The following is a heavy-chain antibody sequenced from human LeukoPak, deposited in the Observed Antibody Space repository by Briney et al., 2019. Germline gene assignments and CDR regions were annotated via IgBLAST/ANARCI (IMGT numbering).Heavy chain of an antibody. CDR2: ISGSGGST. V-gene: IGHV3-23*01. CDR3: ARGRCGGDCYSGDY. D-gene: IGHD2-21*01. J-gene: IGHJ4*02. CDR1: GFTFSSYA. Sequence: GGSLRLSCAASGFTFSSYAMSGVRQAPGKGLEWVSAISGSGGSTYYADSVKGRFTISRDNSKNTLYLQMNSLRAEDTAVYYCARGRCGGDCYSGDYWGQGTLVTVSS.